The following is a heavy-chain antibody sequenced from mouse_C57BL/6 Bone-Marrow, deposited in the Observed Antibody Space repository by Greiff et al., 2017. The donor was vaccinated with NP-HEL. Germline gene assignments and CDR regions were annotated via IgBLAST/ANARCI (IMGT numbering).Heavy chain of an antibody. CDR2: IYPGDGDT. J-gene: IGHJ3*01. V-gene: IGHV1-80*01. CDR3: ARGAY. CDR1: GYEFSNYW. Sequence: QVQLQQSGAELVKPGASVKISCKASGYEFSNYWMNWVKQRPGKGLEWIGQIYPGDGDTNYNGKFKDKATLTADKSSSTVYMQLSRLTSEHSAVYFCARGAYWGQGTLVTVSA.